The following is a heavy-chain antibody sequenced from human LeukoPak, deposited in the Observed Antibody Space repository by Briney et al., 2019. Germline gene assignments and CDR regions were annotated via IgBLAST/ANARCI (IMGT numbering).Heavy chain of an antibody. J-gene: IGHJ4*02. Sequence: ASVKVSCKASGYTFTGYYMHWVRQAPGQGLEWMGWINPNSGGTNYAQKFHGRVTMTEDTSTDTAYMELSSLRSEDTAVYYCATWDGLYDYVWGSYRHFDYWGQGTLVTVSS. V-gene: IGHV1-2*02. CDR1: GYTFTGYY. CDR3: ATWDGLYDYVWGSYRHFDY. D-gene: IGHD3-16*02. CDR2: INPNSGGT.